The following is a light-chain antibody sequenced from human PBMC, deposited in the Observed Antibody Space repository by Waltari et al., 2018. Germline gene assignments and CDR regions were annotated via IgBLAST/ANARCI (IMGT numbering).Light chain of an antibody. CDR1: QSVSRAF. J-gene: IGKJ1*01. CDR2: GVS. V-gene: IGKV3-20*01. CDR3: QHYVRLPAT. Sequence: IVLTLTPGRLSSSRGERVTLSCRASQSVSRAFAWYQQKPGQAPRLLIFGVSKRATGIPDRFRGSGSETDFSLTISRMEPEDFAVYYCQHYVRLPATFGRGTKVEIK.